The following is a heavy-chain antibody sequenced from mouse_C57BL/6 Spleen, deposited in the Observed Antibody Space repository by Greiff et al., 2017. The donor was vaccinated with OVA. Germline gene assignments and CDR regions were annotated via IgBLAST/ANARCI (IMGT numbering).Heavy chain of an antibody. CDR3: ARTGYGNYRFDY. V-gene: IGHV1-19*01. CDR1: GYTFTDYY. CDR2: INPYNGGT. D-gene: IGHD2-1*01. J-gene: IGHJ2*01. Sequence: EVKLVESGPVLVKPGASVKMSCKASGYTFTDYYMNWVKQSHGKSLEWIGVINPYNGGTSYNQKFKGKATLTVDKSSSTAYMELNSLTSEDSAVYYCARTGYGNYRFDYWGQGTTLTVSS.